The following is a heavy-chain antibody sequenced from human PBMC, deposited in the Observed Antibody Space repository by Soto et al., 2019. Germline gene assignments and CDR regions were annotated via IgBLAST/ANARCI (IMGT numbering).Heavy chain of an antibody. J-gene: IGHJ4*02. Sequence: QVQLQESGPGLVKPSQTLSLTCTVSGDSFSSGDYYWAWIRQPPGTGLEWIGYIYYGGRAYYNPSLESRLTISIAPSKSQFSLQLESVTAADTAVYYCARVPHDGTYYYFDYWGQGILVTVSS. D-gene: IGHD1-26*01. CDR2: IYYGGRA. CDR3: ARVPHDGTYYYFDY. CDR1: GDSFSSGDYY. V-gene: IGHV4-30-4*01.